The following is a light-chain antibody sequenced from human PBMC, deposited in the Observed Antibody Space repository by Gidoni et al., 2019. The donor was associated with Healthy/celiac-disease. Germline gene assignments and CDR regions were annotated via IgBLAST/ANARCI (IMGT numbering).Light chain of an antibody. V-gene: IGKV4-1*01. J-gene: IGKJ5*01. CDR3: QQYYSTPSIT. CDR2: WAS. Sequence: DIVMTQSPDSLAVSLGERAHINCKSSQSVLYSSNNKNYVAWYQQKPGQPPKLLIDWASTRESGVPDRFIGSGSGTDFTLTISSLQAEDVAVYYCQQYYSTPSITFXXXTRLEIK. CDR1: QSVLYSSNNKNY.